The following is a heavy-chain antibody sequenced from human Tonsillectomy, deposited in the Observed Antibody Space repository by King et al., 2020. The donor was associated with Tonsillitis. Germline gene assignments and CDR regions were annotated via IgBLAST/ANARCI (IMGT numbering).Heavy chain of an antibody. Sequence: VQLVESGGGVVQPGRSLRLSCAASGFTFSSYGMHWVRQAPGKGLEWVAVISYDGSNKYYADSVKGRFTISRDNSKNTLYLQMNSLRAEDTAVYYCAKARGGYDWGSADYYYGMDVWGQGTTVTVSS. J-gene: IGHJ6*02. CDR2: ISYDGSNK. V-gene: IGHV3-30*18. CDR3: AKARGGYDWGSADYYYGMDV. CDR1: GFTFSSYG. D-gene: IGHD5-12*01.